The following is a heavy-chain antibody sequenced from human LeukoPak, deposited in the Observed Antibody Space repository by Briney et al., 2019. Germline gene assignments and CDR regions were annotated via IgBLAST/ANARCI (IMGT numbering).Heavy chain of an antibody. V-gene: IGHV4-59*01. D-gene: IGHD3-10*01. CDR3: ASAYYYGSGSYGIDY. Sequence: SETLSLTCTVSGGSISSYYWSWIRQPPGKELEWIGYIYYSGSTNYNPSLKSRVTISVDTSKDQFSLKLSSVTAADTAVYYCASAYYYGSGSYGIDYWGQGTLVTVSS. CDR2: IYYSGST. CDR1: GGSISSYY. J-gene: IGHJ4*02.